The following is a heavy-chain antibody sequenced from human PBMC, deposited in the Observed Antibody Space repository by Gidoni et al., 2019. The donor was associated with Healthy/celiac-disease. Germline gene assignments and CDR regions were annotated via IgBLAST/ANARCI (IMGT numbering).Heavy chain of an antibody. CDR3: ARVVRKSIAARPPSQYYYYYGMDV. J-gene: IGHJ6*02. CDR1: GFTFSSYA. CDR2: ISYDGSNK. D-gene: IGHD6-6*01. Sequence: QVQLVESGGGVVQPGRSLRLSCAASGFTFSSYAMHWVRQAPGKGLEWVAVISYDGSNKYYADSVKGRFTISRDNSKNTLYLQMNSLRAEDTAVYYCARVVRKSIAARPPSQYYYYYGMDVWGQGTTVTVSS. V-gene: IGHV3-30*04.